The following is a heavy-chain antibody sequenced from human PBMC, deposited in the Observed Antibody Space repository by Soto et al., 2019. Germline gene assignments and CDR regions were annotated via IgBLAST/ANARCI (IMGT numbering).Heavy chain of an antibody. D-gene: IGHD4-17*01. CDR1: GGSISSSSYY. J-gene: IGHJ6*03. CDR2: IYYSGST. V-gene: IGHV4-39*07. Sequence: SETLSLTCTVSGGSISSSSYYWGWIRQPPGKGLEWIGSIYYSGSTYYNPSLKSRVTISVDTSKNQFSLKLSSVTAADTVVYYFARVGSDYGDYPTDYYYYMDVWGKGNKVTDS. CDR3: ARVGSDYGDYPTDYYYYMDV.